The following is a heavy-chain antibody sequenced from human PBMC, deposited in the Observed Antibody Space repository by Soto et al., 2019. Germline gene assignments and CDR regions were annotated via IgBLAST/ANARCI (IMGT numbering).Heavy chain of an antibody. V-gene: IGHV5-51*07. CDR1: GGTLARYW. CDR3: ARLQVGTGSHLFDY. CDR2: IYPGDSDT. D-gene: IGHD1-1*01. Sequence: AEKISGKASGGTLARYWSGWEHQKTGRGLEWMGIIYPGDSDTRYSPSLQGQVTISADKSISTAYLHWSSLEASDTAIYYCARLQVGTGSHLFDYLVQGTLVT. J-gene: IGHJ4*02.